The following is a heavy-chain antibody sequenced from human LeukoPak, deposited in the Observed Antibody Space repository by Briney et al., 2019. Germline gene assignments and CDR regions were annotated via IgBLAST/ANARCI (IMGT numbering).Heavy chain of an antibody. J-gene: IGHJ3*02. D-gene: IGHD6-19*01. CDR1: GYTFTSYG. CDR2: ISAYNGNT. CDR3: ARVGYSSGWLLFKKSLDAFDI. Sequence: GASVKVSCKASGYTFTSYGISWVRQAPGQGLEWMGWISAYNGNTNYAQKLQGRVTMTTDTSTSTAYMELRSLRSDDTAVYYCARVGYSSGWLLFKKSLDAFDIWGQGTMVTVSS. V-gene: IGHV1-18*01.